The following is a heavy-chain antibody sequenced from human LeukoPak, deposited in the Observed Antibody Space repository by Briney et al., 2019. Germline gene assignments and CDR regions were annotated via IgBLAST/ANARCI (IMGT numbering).Heavy chain of an antibody. J-gene: IGHJ6*03. V-gene: IGHV1-69*01. D-gene: IGHD3-16*02. CDR1: GGTFSSYA. CDR3: ARCRHNDYVWGSYRSYYYMDV. CDR2: IIPIFGTA. Sequence: SVNVSCKASGGTFSSYAISWVRQAPGQGLEWMGGIIPIFGTANYAQKFQGRVTITADESTSTAYMELSSLRSEDTAVYSCARCRHNDYVWGSYRSYYYMDVWGKGTTVTVSS.